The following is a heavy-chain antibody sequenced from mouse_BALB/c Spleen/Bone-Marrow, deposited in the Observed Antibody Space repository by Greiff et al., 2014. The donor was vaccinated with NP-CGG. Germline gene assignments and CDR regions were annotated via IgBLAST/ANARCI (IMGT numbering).Heavy chain of an antibody. CDR1: GYTFTSYW. CDR2: IYPSDSYT. J-gene: IGHJ4*01. V-gene: IGHV1-69*02. Sequence: QVQLKHSGAELVRPGASVKLSCKASGYTFTSYWINWVKQRPGQGLEWIGNIYPSDSYTNYNQKFKDKATLTVDKSSSTAYMQLSSPTSEDSAVYYCTRRDYAMDYWGQGTSVTVSS. CDR3: TRRDYAMDY.